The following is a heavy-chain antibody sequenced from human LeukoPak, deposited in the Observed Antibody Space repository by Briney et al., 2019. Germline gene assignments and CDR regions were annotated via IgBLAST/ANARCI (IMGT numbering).Heavy chain of an antibody. Sequence: SETLSLTCTVSGGSISSGGYYWSWIRQPPGKGLEWIGYIYHSGSTYYNPSLKSRVAISVDRSKNQFSLKLSSVTAADTAVYYCAREIAAPKAFDIWGQGTMVTVSS. V-gene: IGHV4-30-2*01. CDR1: GGSISSGGYY. D-gene: IGHD6-6*01. CDR2: IYHSGST. CDR3: AREIAAPKAFDI. J-gene: IGHJ3*02.